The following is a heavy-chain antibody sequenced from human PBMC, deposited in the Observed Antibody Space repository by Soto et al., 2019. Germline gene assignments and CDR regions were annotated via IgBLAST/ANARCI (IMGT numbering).Heavy chain of an antibody. CDR3: ARDLYSDYYDSSGYPIDY. Sequence: GGSLRLSCAASGFTFSSYSMNWVRQAPGKGLEWVSSISSSSSYIYYADSVKGRFTISRDNAKNSLYLQMNSLRAEDTAVYYCARDLYSDYYDSSGYPIDYWGQGTLVTVSS. J-gene: IGHJ4*02. V-gene: IGHV3-21*01. CDR1: GFTFSSYS. CDR2: ISSSSSYI. D-gene: IGHD3-22*01.